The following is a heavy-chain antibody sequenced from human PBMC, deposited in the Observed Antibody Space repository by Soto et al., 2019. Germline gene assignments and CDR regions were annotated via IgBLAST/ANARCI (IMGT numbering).Heavy chain of an antibody. CDR3: ATLTGTFFDY. Sequence: SETLSLTCTVSGGSISSSSYYWGWIRQPPGKGLEWIGSFYYSGSTYYNPSLKSRVTISVDTSKNQFSLKLSSVTAADTAVYYCATLTGTFFDYWGQGTLVTVSS. V-gene: IGHV4-39*01. CDR1: GGSISSSSYY. CDR2: FYYSGST. D-gene: IGHD1-7*01. J-gene: IGHJ4*02.